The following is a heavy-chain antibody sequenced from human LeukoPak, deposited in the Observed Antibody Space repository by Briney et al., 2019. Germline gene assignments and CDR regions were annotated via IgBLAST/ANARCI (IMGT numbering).Heavy chain of an antibody. CDR1: GGSFSSHY. Sequence: SETLSLTCGVSGGSFSSHYGTWIRQPPGKGLEWIGEINPRGSTNYNPSLESRVTVSADTSRNQLSLSLTSVTAADSAVYFCARGLRQGSAWSWGPKEKSYQYMDVWGTGTTVIVSS. CDR2: INPRGST. D-gene: IGHD6-19*01. V-gene: IGHV4-34*01. CDR3: ARGLRQGSAWSWGPKEKSYQYMDV. J-gene: IGHJ6*04.